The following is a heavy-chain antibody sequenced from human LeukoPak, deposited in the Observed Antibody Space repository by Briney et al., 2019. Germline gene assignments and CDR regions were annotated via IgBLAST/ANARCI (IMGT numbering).Heavy chain of an antibody. V-gene: IGHV4-61*02. D-gene: IGHD6-13*01. CDR3: ARDRIAGHAFDI. Sequence: SETLSLTCTVSGGSTSSGSYYWSWIRQPAGKGLEWIGRIYTSGSTNYNPSLKGRVTISVDTSKNQFSLKLSSVTAADTVVYYCARDRIAGHAFDIWGQGTMVTVSS. CDR1: GGSTSSGSYY. J-gene: IGHJ3*02. CDR2: IYTSGST.